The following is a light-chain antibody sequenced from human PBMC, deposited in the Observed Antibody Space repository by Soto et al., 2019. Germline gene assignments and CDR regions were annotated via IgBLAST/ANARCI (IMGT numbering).Light chain of an antibody. J-gene: IGLJ2*01. CDR1: RSDLGSYNL. CDR3: CSYAGSSTYVI. CDR2: EGT. Sequence: QSVLTQPASVSGSPGQSITISCTGTRSDLGSYNLVSWYQQQPGKAPKLMIYEGTKRPSGVSNRFSGSKSGNTASLTISGLQAEDEADYYCCSYAGSSTYVIFGGGTKLTVL. V-gene: IGLV2-23*01.